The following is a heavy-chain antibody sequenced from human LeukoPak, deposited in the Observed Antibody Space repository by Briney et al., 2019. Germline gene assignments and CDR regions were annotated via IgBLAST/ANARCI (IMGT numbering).Heavy chain of an antibody. Sequence: GGSLRLSCTASGFTFSSYWMHWVRQAPGKGMVWVSRINSDGGSTRYADSVKGRFTISRDNAKNTLYLQMNSLRAEDTAVYYCARRIHGIAPYYFDYWGQGTLVTVSS. CDR3: ARRIHGIAPYYFDY. J-gene: IGHJ4*02. CDR1: GFTFSSYW. D-gene: IGHD2-21*01. V-gene: IGHV3-74*01. CDR2: INSDGGST.